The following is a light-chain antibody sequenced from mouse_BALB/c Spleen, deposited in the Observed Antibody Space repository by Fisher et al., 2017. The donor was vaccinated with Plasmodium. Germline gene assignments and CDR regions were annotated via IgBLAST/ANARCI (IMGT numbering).Light chain of an antibody. Sequence: LTQSPLSLPVSLGDQASISCRSSQSLLHNYGDTYLHWYLQKPGQSPKLLMFKVSNRFSGVPDRFTGSGSGTDFTLKISGVEAEDLGVYFCSQSTHLPLTFGAGTKLELK. J-gene: IGKJ5*01. CDR1: QSLLHNYGDTY. CDR3: SQSTHLPLT. V-gene: IGKV1-110*01. CDR2: KVS.